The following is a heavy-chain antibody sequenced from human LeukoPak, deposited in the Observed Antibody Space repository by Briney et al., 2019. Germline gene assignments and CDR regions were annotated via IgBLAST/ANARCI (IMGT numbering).Heavy chain of an antibody. J-gene: IGHJ4*02. Sequence: ASVKVSCKASGYTFTSYAITWVRQAPGQGLEWMGWIISDNGNTNYAQKLQGRVTMTTDTSTSTAYMELRSLRSDDTARYYCARAILYSGTFPGEFDYWGQGTLVTVSS. CDR2: IISDNGNT. CDR3: ARAILYSGTFPGEFDY. D-gene: IGHD1-26*01. CDR1: GYTFTSYA. V-gene: IGHV1-18*01.